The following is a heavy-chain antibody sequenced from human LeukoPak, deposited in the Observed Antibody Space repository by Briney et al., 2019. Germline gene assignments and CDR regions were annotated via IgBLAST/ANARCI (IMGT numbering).Heavy chain of an antibody. CDR2: INPNSGGT. CDR3: ARDWAARTAQLDY. Sequence: ASVKLSCKAAGYTFTSYGISWVRQAAGQGLEGMGWINPNSGGTDYAQKFQGRVTMTRDTSISTAYMELSRLRSHDTAVYYCARDWAARTAQLDYWGQGTLVTVSS. V-gene: IGHV1-2*02. D-gene: IGHD1-14*01. J-gene: IGHJ4*02. CDR1: GYTFTSYG.